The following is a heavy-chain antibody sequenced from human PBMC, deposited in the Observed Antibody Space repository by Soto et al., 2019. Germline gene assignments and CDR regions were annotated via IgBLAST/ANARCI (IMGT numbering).Heavy chain of an antibody. CDR3: ARVRGTAMIFDL. CDR2: IWYDGSNK. J-gene: IGHJ2*01. CDR1: GFTFSSYG. D-gene: IGHD5-18*01. Sequence: GGSLRFSCAASGFTFSSYGMHWVRQAPGKGLEWVAVIWYDGSNKYYADSVKGRFTISRDNSKNTLYLQMNSLRAEDTAVYYCARVRGTAMIFDLWGRGTLVTVSS. V-gene: IGHV3-33*01.